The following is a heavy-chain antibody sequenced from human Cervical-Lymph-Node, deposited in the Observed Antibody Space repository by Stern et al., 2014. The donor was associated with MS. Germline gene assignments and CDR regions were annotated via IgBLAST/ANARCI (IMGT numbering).Heavy chain of an antibody. CDR3: AREEVKLEWSGFFYYGMDV. Sequence: QVQLVESGAEVKKPGASVKVSCKASGFTFSTYHMHWVRQAPGQGLEWVGVVDPKGTRATYAQKFQGRVAITRHTSTATVYMELSSRRFEDTAVYFCAREEVKLEWSGFFYYGMDVWGQGTSVTVS. CDR1: GFTFSTYH. D-gene: IGHD3-3*01. CDR2: VDPKGTRA. J-gene: IGHJ6*02. V-gene: IGHV1-46*01.